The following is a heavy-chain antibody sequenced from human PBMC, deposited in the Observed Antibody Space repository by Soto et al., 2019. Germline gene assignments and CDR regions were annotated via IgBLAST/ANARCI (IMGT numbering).Heavy chain of an antibody. J-gene: IGHJ6*02. CDR1: GYTFTNYD. Sequence: QVHLVQSGAEVKKPGASVKVSCKASGYTFTNYDINWVRQAPGQGLEWMGWISTYTGNTNYAQKLQGRVTMTTDTSASKAYMELRSRRSADTAVYYCARGYYYGSGRPTPGGMDVWGQGTTVTVSS. V-gene: IGHV1-18*01. CDR2: ISTYTGNT. CDR3: ARGYYYGSGRPTPGGMDV. D-gene: IGHD3-10*01.